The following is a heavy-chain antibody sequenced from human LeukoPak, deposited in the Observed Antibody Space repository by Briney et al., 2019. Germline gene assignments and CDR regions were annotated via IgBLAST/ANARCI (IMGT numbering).Heavy chain of an antibody. Sequence: GGSLRLSCAASGFFFDDYTFHWVRQAPGKGLEWVSLISRDGGSTYYADSVKGRFTISRDNSKNSLYLQMNSLRTEDTALYYCTEDRYCTTTFCPLDYWGQGTLVTVSS. CDR1: GFFFDDYT. D-gene: IGHD2-8*01. V-gene: IGHV3-43*01. CDR2: ISRDGGST. J-gene: IGHJ4*02. CDR3: TEDRYCTTTFCPLDY.